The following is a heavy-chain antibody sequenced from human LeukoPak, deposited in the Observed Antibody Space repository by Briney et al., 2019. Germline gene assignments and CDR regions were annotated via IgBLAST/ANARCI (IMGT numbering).Heavy chain of an antibody. D-gene: IGHD3-3*01. V-gene: IGHV4-39*01. CDR3: ARVSYDFWSGYFAEQYNWFDP. CDR2: IYYSGST. Sequence: SETLSLTCTVSGGSISSSSYYWGWIRQPPGKGLEWIGSIYYSGSTYYNPSLKSRVTISVDTSKNQFSLKLSSVTAADTAVYYCARVSYDFWSGYFAEQYNWFDPWGQGTLVTVSP. J-gene: IGHJ5*02. CDR1: GGSISSSSYY.